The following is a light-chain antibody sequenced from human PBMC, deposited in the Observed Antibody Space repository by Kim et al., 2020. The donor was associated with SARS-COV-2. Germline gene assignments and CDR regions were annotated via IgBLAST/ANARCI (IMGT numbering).Light chain of an antibody. V-gene: IGLV3-1*01. CDR2: QDS. Sequence: SVPPGQTASITCSGDKLGDKYACWYHQKPGQPPVLFINQDSKRPSGIPARFSGSNSGNTATLTISGTQAMDEADYYCQAWDSSTGVFGGGTQLTV. CDR3: QAWDSSTGV. CDR1: KLGDKY. J-gene: IGLJ2*01.